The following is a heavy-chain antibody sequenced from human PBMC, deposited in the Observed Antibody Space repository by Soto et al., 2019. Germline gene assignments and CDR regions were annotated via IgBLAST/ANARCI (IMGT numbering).Heavy chain of an antibody. D-gene: IGHD3-3*01. Sequence: PSETLSLTCAVYGGSFSDYYWSWIRQPPGKGLEWIGEINHSGSTNYNPSLKSRVTISVDTSKNQFSLKLSSVTAADTAVYYCARQYDFWSGSSTPNWFDPWGQGTLVTVSS. V-gene: IGHV4-34*01. CDR1: GGSFSDYY. CDR2: INHSGST. CDR3: ARQYDFWSGSSTPNWFDP. J-gene: IGHJ5*02.